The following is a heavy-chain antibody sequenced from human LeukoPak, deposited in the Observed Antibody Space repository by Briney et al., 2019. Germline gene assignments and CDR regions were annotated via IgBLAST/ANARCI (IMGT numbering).Heavy chain of an antibody. V-gene: IGHV4-34*01. D-gene: IGHD6-13*01. CDR2: INHSGST. CDR1: GRSFSGYY. J-gene: IGHJ5*02. Sequence: SETLSLTCAVYGRSFSGYYWSWIRQPPGKGLEWIGEINHSGSTNYNPSLKSRVTISVDTSKDQFSLKLSSVTAADTAVYYCARGQRGSWGNWFDPWGQGTLVTVSS. CDR3: ARGQRGSWGNWFDP.